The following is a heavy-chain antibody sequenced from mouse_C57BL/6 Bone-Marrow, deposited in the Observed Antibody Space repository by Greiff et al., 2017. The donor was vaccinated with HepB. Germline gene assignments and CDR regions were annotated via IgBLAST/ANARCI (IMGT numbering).Heavy chain of an antibody. Sequence: VQLQQSGAELARPGASVKMSCKASGYTFTSYTMHWVKQRPGQGLEWIGYINPSSGYTKYNQKFKDKATLTADKSSSTAYMQLSSLTSEDSAVYYCARKGYHYYGTPYYFDYWGQGTTLTVSS. CDR2: INPSSGYT. D-gene: IGHD1-1*01. CDR3: ARKGYHYYGTPYYFDY. V-gene: IGHV1-4*01. CDR1: GYTFTSYT. J-gene: IGHJ2*01.